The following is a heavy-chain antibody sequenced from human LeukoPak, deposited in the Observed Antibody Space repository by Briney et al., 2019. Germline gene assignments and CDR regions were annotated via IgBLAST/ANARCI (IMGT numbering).Heavy chain of an antibody. CDR3: ARDQRGYSYVDY. J-gene: IGHJ4*02. Sequence: GGSLRLSCAASGFTFSSYSMNWVRQAPGKGLEWVSYISSSNSTIYYADSVKGRFTISRDNAKNSLYLQMNSLRAEDTAVYYCARDQRGYSYVDYWGQGTLVTVSS. V-gene: IGHV3-48*01. D-gene: IGHD5-18*01. CDR1: GFTFSSYS. CDR2: ISSSNSTI.